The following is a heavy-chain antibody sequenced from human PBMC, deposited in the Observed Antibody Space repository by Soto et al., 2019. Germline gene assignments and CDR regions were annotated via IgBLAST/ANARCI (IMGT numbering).Heavy chain of an antibody. CDR2: ISYDGSNK. CDR1: GFTFSSYG. J-gene: IGHJ4*02. D-gene: IGHD5-12*01. CDR3: AKGASGEMATIDY. Sequence: GGSLRLSCAASGFTFSSYGMHWVRQAPGKGLEWVAVISYDGSNKYYADSVKGRFTISRDNSKNTLYLQMNSLRAEDTAVYYCAKGASGEMATIDYWGQGSLVTVSS. V-gene: IGHV3-30*18.